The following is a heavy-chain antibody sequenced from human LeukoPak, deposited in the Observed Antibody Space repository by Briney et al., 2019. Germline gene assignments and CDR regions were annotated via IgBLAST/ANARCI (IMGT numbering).Heavy chain of an antibody. J-gene: IGHJ4*02. V-gene: IGHV3-21*01. Sequence: GGSLRLSCAAPGFTFSSYSMNWVRQAPGKGLEWVSSISSSSSYIYYADSVKGRFTISRDNAKNSLYLQMNSLRAEDTAVYYCARDGQWLSQRGFDYWGQGTLVTVSS. CDR3: ARDGQWLSQRGFDY. D-gene: IGHD6-19*01. CDR1: GFTFSSYS. CDR2: ISSSSSYI.